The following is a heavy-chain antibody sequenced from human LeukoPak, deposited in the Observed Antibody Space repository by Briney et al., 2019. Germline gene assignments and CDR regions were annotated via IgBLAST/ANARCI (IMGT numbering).Heavy chain of an antibody. CDR2: FNWNGDTT. V-gene: IGHV3-20*04. CDR1: GFHLDNYV. Sequence: PGGALRLSCAASGFHLDNYVMTWVPQGRGKGEEWVSTFNWNGDTTHYADSVKGRFAISRDSAKKSLYLQMNSLRVEDTAFYYCVSDAAGDSTVYRFDCWGQGALVTVSS. D-gene: IGHD2/OR15-2a*01. J-gene: IGHJ4*02. CDR3: VSDAAGDSTVYRFDC.